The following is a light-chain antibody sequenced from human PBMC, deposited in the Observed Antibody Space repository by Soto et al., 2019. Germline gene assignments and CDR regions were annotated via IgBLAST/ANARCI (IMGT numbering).Light chain of an antibody. V-gene: IGLV2-8*01. CDR2: EVS. CDR1: SSDIGGYNY. CDR3: SSYVGSDTVV. Sequence: QSVLTQPPSASGSPGQSVTISCTGTSSDIGGYNYVSWYQQHPGKAPKVMIYEVSKRPSGVPDRFSGSKSGNTASLTVSGLQAEDEADYYCSSYVGSDTVVFGGGTQLTVL. J-gene: IGLJ2*01.